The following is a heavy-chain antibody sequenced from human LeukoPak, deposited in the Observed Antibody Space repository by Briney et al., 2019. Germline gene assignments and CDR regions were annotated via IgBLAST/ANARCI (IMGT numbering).Heavy chain of an antibody. J-gene: IGHJ3*02. CDR3: ARDDRSGYPAFDI. Sequence: SVKVSCKASGGTFSSCAISWVRQAPGQGLEWMGGIIPIFGTANYAQKFQGRVTITTDESTSTAYMELSSLRSEDTAVYYCARDDRSGYPAFDIWGQGTMVTVSS. CDR1: GGTFSSCA. D-gene: IGHD3-22*01. CDR2: IIPIFGTA. V-gene: IGHV1-69*05.